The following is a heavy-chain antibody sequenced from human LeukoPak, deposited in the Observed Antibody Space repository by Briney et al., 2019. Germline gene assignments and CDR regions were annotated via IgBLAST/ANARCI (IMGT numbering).Heavy chain of an antibody. CDR1: GFTFSSYA. CDR2: ISYDGSNK. J-gene: IGHJ4*02. D-gene: IGHD6-13*01. CDR3: ARDIRDETAGGSY. Sequence: TGGSLRLSCAASGFTFSSYAMHWVRQAPGKGLEWVAVISYDGSNKYYADSVKGRFTISRDNSKNTLYLQMNSLRAEDTAVYYCARDIRDETAGGSYWGQGTLVTVSS. V-gene: IGHV3-30-3*01.